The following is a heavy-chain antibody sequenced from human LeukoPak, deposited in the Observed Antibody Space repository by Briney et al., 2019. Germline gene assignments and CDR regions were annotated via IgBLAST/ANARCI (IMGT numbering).Heavy chain of an antibody. V-gene: IGHV3-30*02. CDR3: ASGYGDFFDY. Sequence: PGGSLRLSCAASGFTFSSYGMHWVRQAPGKGLEWVAFIRYDGSNKYYADSVKGRFTISRDNSKNTLYLQMNSLRAEDTAVYYCASGYGDFFDYWGQGTLVSVSS. D-gene: IGHD4-17*01. CDR2: IRYDGSNK. CDR1: GFTFSSYG. J-gene: IGHJ4*02.